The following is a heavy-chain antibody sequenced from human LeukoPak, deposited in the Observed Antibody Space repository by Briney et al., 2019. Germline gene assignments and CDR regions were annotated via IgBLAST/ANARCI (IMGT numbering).Heavy chain of an antibody. V-gene: IGHV4-39*01. Sequence: PSETLSLTCTVSGGSISSSSYYWGWIRQPPGMGLEWIGSIYYSGSTYYNPSLKSRVTISVDTSKNQFSLKLSSVTAADTAVYYCASPSGSYYEHSPLDYWGQGTLVTVSS. D-gene: IGHD1-26*01. CDR1: GGSISSSSYY. CDR2: IYYSGST. J-gene: IGHJ4*02. CDR3: ASPSGSYYEHSPLDY.